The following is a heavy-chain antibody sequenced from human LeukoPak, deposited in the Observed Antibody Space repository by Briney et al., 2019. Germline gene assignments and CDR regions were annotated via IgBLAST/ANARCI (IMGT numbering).Heavy chain of an antibody. D-gene: IGHD6-13*01. CDR3: ASHWAQQVVSDY. J-gene: IGHJ4*02. CDR1: GFTFSSYG. CDR2: ISYDGKNK. Sequence: PGGSLRLSCAASGFTFSSYGMPWVRQAPGKGLEWVAVISYDGKNKYYADVVKGRFTISRDNSKNTLYLQMNSLRPEDTAVYYCASHWAQQVVSDYWGQGTLVTVSS. V-gene: IGHV3-30*03.